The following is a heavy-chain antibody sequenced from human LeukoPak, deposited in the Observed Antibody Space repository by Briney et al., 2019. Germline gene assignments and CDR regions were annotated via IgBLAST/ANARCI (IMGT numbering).Heavy chain of an antibody. D-gene: IGHD6-19*01. CDR2: ISGSGGST. CDR1: GFTFSSYG. V-gene: IGHV3-23*01. Sequence: PGGSLRLSCAASGFTFSSYGMHWVRQAPGKGLEWVSAISGSGGSTYYADSVRGRFTISRDNSKNTLFLQMNSLRAEDTAVYYCAKKGYSSGWYFAYFDYWGQGTLVTVSS. J-gene: IGHJ4*02. CDR3: AKKGYSSGWYFAYFDY.